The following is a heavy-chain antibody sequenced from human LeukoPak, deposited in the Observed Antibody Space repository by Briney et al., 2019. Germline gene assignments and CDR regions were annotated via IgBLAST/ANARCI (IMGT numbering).Heavy chain of an antibody. CDR3: ARARITMIVVPKHYFDY. V-gene: IGHV1-2*02. CDR1: GYTFTGYY. D-gene: IGHD3-22*01. Sequence: ASVKVSCKASGYTFTGYYMHWVRQVPGQGLEWMGWINPNSGGTNYAQKFQGRVTMTRDTSISTAYMELSRLRSDDTAVYYCARARITMIVVPKHYFDYSGQGTLVTVSS. J-gene: IGHJ4*02. CDR2: INPNSGGT.